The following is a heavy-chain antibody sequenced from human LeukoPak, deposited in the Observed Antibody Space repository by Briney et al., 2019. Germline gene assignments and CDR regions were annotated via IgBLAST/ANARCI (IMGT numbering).Heavy chain of an antibody. D-gene: IGHD3-10*01. CDR3: ADASYYYGQVG. V-gene: IGHV4-39*01. CDR1: GGSISSSSYY. J-gene: IGHJ4*02. Sequence: SETLSLTCTVSGGSISSSSYYWVWIRQPPGKGLEWIGSIYYTGSTYYNPSLKSRVTISVDTSKNQFSLKLSSVTAADTALYYCADASYYYGQVGGGQVTRVTV. CDR2: IYYTGST.